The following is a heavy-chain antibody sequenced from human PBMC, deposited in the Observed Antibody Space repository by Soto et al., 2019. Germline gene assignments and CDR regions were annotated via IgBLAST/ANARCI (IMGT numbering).Heavy chain of an antibody. CDR1: ELSLRSYT. V-gene: IGHV3-30-3*01. J-gene: IGHJ4*01. CDR3: VTGLYNYGRYFHF. D-gene: IGHD1-1*01. Sequence: GGSLRLSCAASELSLRSYTMHWVRQAPGKGLEWVAFISSGGNKKYYADSVEGRFTISRDNSKNTLYLQMNSLRTADTAFYYCVTGLYNYGRYFHFWGHGTLVTVSS. CDR2: ISSGGNKK.